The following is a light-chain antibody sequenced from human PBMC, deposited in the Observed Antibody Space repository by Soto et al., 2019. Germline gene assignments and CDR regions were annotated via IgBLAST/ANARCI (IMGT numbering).Light chain of an antibody. CDR2: GAS. CDR1: QSVSSSY. CDR3: QQYASSPSYT. J-gene: IGKJ2*01. Sequence: IVLTQSPGTLSLSPRAIATLSCRASQSVSSSYLAWYQQKPGQAPRLLIYGASSRATGIPDRFSGSGSGTDFTLTISRLEPEDFAVYYCQQYASSPSYTFGQGTKLEIK. V-gene: IGKV3-20*01.